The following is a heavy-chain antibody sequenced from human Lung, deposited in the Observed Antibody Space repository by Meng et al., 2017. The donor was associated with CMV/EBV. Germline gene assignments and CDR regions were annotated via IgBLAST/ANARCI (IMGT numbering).Heavy chain of an antibody. Sequence: YTFTGYYMHWVRQAPGQGLEWMGWINPNSGGTNYTQKFQGRVTMTRDTSISTAYMELSRLRSDDTAVYYCAREHCGGDCYSNWFDPWGQGTLVTVSS. CDR1: YTFTGYY. CDR3: AREHCGGDCYSNWFDP. J-gene: IGHJ5*02. D-gene: IGHD2-21*01. V-gene: IGHV1-2*02. CDR2: INPNSGGT.